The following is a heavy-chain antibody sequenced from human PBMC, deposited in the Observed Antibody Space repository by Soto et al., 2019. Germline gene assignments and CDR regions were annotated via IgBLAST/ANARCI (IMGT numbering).Heavy chain of an antibody. CDR2: INPNSGGT. J-gene: IGHJ4*02. Sequence: GASVKVSCKASGYTVTGYYMHCVRQAPGQGLEWMGWINPNSGGTNYAQKFQGRVTMTRDTSISTAYMELSRLRSDDTAVYYCARDGIAARLFGYWGQGTLVTVSS. D-gene: IGHD6-6*01. V-gene: IGHV1-2*02. CDR3: ARDGIAARLFGY. CDR1: GYTVTGYY.